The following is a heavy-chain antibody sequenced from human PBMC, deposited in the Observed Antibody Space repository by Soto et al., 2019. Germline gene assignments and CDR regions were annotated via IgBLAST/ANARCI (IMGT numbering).Heavy chain of an antibody. D-gene: IGHD3-9*01. Sequence: PGGSLRLSCAASGFTFSNAWMSWVRQAPGKGLEWVGRIKSKTDGGTTDYAAPVKGRFTISRDDSKNTLYLQMNSLKTEDTAVYYCTGLNPTGAYYDILTGYYYGMDVWGQGTTVTVSS. CDR2: IKSKTDGGTT. CDR1: GFTFSNAW. CDR3: TGLNPTGAYYDILTGYYYGMDV. V-gene: IGHV3-15*01. J-gene: IGHJ6*02.